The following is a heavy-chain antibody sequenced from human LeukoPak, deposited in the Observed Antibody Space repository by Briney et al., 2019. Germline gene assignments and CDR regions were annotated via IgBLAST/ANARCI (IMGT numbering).Heavy chain of an antibody. CDR1: GGSISSYY. Sequence: SETLSLTCTISGGSISSYYWSWIRQPPGKGLEWIGYIYYSGSTNYNPSLKSRVTISVDTSKNQFSLKLSSVTAADTAVYYCARVEGRSWYQIDYWGQGTLVTVSS. CDR2: IYYSGST. J-gene: IGHJ4*02. V-gene: IGHV4-59*01. D-gene: IGHD6-13*01. CDR3: ARVEGRSWYQIDY.